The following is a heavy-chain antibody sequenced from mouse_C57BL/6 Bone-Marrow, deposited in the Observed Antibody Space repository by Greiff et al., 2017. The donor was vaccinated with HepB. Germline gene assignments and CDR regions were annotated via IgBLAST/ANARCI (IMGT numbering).Heavy chain of an antibody. CDR3: ARRELDGGYPYYYAMDY. CDR1: GYTFTSYW. CDR2: IDPSDSYT. Sequence: QVQLQQPGAELVRPGTSVKLSCKASGYTFTSYWMHWVKQRPGQGLEWIGVIDPSDSYTNYNQKFKGKATLTVDTSSSTAYMQLSSLTSEDSAVYYCARRELDGGYPYYYAMDYWGQGTSVTVSS. V-gene: IGHV1-59*01. D-gene: IGHD2-3*01. J-gene: IGHJ4*01.